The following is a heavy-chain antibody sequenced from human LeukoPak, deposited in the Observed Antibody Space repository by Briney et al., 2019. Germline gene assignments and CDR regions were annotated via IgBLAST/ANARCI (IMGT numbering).Heavy chain of an antibody. CDR1: DDSISSDSYY. D-gene: IGHD3-10*01. V-gene: IGHV4-61*01. J-gene: IGHJ5*02. CDR2: IYYSGDT. CDR3: VRGPYGSGISNWFDP. Sequence: SETLSLTCTVSDDSISSDSYYWSWIRQPPGKGLEWIGYIYYSGDTNYNPSLQSRVTVSVDTSKNQFSLKLTSVTAADTAVYYCVRGPYGSGISNWFDPWGQGTLVIVSS.